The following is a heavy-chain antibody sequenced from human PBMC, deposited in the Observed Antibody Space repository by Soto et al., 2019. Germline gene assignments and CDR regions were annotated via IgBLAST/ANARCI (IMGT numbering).Heavy chain of an antibody. D-gene: IGHD2-2*01. J-gene: IGHJ4*02. CDR3: AKGGQLLVEGGGY. CDR1: GFTFDDYA. CDR2: ISWNSGSI. V-gene: IGHV3-9*01. Sequence: EVQLVESGGGLVQPGRSLRLSCAASGFTFDDYAMHWVRQAPGKGLEWVSGISWNSGSIGYADSVKGRFTISRDNAKNSLYLQMNILRAEDTALYYCAKGGQLLVEGGGYCGQGTLVTVSS.